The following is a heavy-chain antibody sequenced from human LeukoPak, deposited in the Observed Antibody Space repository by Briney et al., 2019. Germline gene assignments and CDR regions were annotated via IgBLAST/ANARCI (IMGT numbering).Heavy chain of an antibody. CDR2: ITSGSSYI. CDR1: GFSFSTYN. Sequence: GGSLRLSCAASGFSFSTYNMNWVRQAPGQRLEWVSSITSGSSYIYYADSVKGRFTISRDNAKSSLYLQMDSLRAEYTAVYYCARDPYSGNYGAYYYYYMDVWGKGTTVTISS. V-gene: IGHV3-21*01. D-gene: IGHD1-26*01. CDR3: ARDPYSGNYGAYYYYYMDV. J-gene: IGHJ6*03.